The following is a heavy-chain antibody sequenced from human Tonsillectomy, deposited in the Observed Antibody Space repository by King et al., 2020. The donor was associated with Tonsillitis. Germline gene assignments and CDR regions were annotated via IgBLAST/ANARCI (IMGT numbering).Heavy chain of an antibody. Sequence: VQLVESAGGVVQPGRSLRLSCAASGFTFSSYAMHWVRQAPGKGLEWVAVISYDGCNKYYADSVKGRFTISRDNSRNTLSLQMNSLRAEDTALYYCARLQTTVTLFDYWGQGTLVTVSS. D-gene: IGHD4-17*01. CDR1: GFTFSSYA. V-gene: IGHV3-30*01. CDR2: ISYDGCNK. J-gene: IGHJ4*02. CDR3: ARLQTTVTLFDY.